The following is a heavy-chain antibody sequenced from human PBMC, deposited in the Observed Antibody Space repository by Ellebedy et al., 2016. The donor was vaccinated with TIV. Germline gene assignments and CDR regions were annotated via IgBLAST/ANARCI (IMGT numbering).Heavy chain of an antibody. CDR1: GGSMSSGGYF. Sequence: LRLXXVVSGGSMSSGGYFWSWIRQPPGKGLEWIGYISNSGSTYYNPSLKSRVTISLDRSKNQFSLKLSSVTAADTAVYYCARQVDIVATIGDWGQGTLVTVSS. CDR3: ARQVDIVATIGD. V-gene: IGHV4-30-2*01. J-gene: IGHJ4*02. D-gene: IGHD5-12*01. CDR2: ISNSGST.